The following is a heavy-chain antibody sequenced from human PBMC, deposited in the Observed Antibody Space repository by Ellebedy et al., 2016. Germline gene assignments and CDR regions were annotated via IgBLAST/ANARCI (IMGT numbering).Heavy chain of an antibody. J-gene: IGHJ4*02. Sequence: GESLKISXAASGLTFSNFFMSWVRQAPGKGLEWVSTISGNGDKRDFADSVKGRFTISRDNSKNTLYMQMNSLRAEDTALYYCAKSGRGSGSYYYWGQGTLVTVSS. CDR3: AKSGRGSGSYYY. CDR1: GLTFSNFF. V-gene: IGHV3-23*01. CDR2: ISGNGDKR. D-gene: IGHD3-10*01.